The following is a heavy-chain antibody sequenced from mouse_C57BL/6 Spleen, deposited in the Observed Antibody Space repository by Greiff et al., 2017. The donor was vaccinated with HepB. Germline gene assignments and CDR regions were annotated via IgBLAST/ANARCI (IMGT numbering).Heavy chain of an antibody. CDR1: GYTFTDYN. J-gene: IGHJ4*01. CDR2: INPNNGGT. Sequence: EVKLVESGPELVKPGASVKMSCKASGYTFTDYNMHWVKQSHGKSLEWIGYINPNNGGTSYNQKFKGKATLTVNKSSSTAYMELRSLTSEDSAVYYCARGLRSVAYYAMDYWGQGTSVTVSS. V-gene: IGHV1-22*01. CDR3: ARGLRSVAYYAMDY. D-gene: IGHD1-1*01.